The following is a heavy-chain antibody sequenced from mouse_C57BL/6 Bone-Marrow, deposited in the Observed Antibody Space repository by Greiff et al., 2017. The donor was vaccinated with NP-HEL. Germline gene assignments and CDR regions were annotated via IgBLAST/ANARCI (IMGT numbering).Heavy chain of an antibody. V-gene: IGHV1-19*01. D-gene: IGHD1-1*01. Sequence: VQLQQSGPVLVKPGASVKMSCKASGYTFTDYYMNWVKQSHGQSLEWIGVINPYNGGTSYNQKFKGKATLTVDKSSSTAYMELNSLTSADSAVYSCARDYGSSCYYAMDYWGQGTSVTVSS. CDR2: INPYNGGT. CDR1: GYTFTDYY. CDR3: ARDYGSSCYYAMDY. J-gene: IGHJ4*01.